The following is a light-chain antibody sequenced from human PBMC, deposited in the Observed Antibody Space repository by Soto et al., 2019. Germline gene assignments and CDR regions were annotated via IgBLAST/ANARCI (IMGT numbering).Light chain of an antibody. CDR2: EVS. V-gene: IGLV2-14*01. J-gene: IGLJ1*01. CDR1: SSDVGGYDS. Sequence: QAVVTQPASVSGSPGQSITISCSGTSSDVGGYDSVSWYQQHPGKAPKVMIYEVSNRPSGVSNRFSGSKYGNTASLTISGLQAEDEADYYCSSYTSSYTLVFGAGTKLTVL. CDR3: SSYTSSYTLV.